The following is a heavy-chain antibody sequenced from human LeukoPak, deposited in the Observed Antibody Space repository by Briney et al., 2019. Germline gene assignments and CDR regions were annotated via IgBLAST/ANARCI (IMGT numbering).Heavy chain of an antibody. CDR1: GGSISSYY. CDR3: ARYSSGWSTGGWFDP. Sequence: SDTLSLTCTVSGGSISSYYWSWLRQPAGKGLEWIGRIYTSGRTNYNPSLKSRVTMSVDTSKNQFSLKLSSVTAADTAVYYCARYSSGWSTGGWFDPWGQGTLVTVSS. CDR2: IYTSGRT. J-gene: IGHJ5*02. V-gene: IGHV4-4*07. D-gene: IGHD6-19*01.